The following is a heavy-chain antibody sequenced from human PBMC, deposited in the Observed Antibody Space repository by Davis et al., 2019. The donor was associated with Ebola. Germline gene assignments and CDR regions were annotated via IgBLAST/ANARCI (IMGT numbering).Heavy chain of an antibody. CDR1: GFTFSSYW. D-gene: IGHD4-23*01. CDR2: INDDGSST. J-gene: IGHJ4*02. V-gene: IGHV3-74*01. Sequence: PGGSLRLSCAASGFTFSSYWMSWVRQAPGKGQVWVSRINDDGSSTTYADSVKGRFTISRDNAKNTLYLQMNSLRAEDTAVYYCAKVGGGKSDYWGQGTLVTVSS. CDR3: AKVGGGKSDY.